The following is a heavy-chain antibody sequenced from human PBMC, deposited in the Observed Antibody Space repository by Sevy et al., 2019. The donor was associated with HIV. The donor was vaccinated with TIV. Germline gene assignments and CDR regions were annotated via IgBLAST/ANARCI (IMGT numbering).Heavy chain of an antibody. J-gene: IGHJ3*01. V-gene: IGHV3-30-3*01. CDR3: ARERDRQALNV. CDR1: GFTFGSYA. CDR2: ISYDGSRK. Sequence: FLRLSCAASGFTFGSYAMHWVRQAPGKGLEWLAFISYDGSRKYYADSVKGRFTLSRVNSKNTLFMQVNSLRAEDTALHYCARERDRQALNVWGQGTMVTVSS.